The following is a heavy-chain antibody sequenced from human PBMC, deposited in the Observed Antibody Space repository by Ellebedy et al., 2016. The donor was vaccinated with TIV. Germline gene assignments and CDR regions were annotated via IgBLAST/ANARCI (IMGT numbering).Heavy chain of an antibody. CDR2: IRQDGSAK. CDR3: ASDGSYGDHLSPTHAFEI. Sequence: GESLKISCAASGFSFRSYWMTWVRQAPGKGLEWVANIRQDGSAKYYVDSVKGRFSISRDNAKNSLYLQMNSLRVEDTAVYYCASDGSYGDHLSPTHAFEIWGQGTMVTVSS. J-gene: IGHJ3*02. CDR1: GFSFRSYW. V-gene: IGHV3-7*01. D-gene: IGHD1-26*01.